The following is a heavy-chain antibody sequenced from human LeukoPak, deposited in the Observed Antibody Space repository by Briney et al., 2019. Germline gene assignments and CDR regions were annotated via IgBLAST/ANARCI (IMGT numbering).Heavy chain of an antibody. D-gene: IGHD3-10*01. CDR1: GYTFSSYG. V-gene: IGHV1-18*01. Sequence: AASVKVSCKASGYTFSSYGISWVRQGPGQGLEWMGWISGYNGNTNYAQKVQGRVTMTTDTSTSTAYMELRSLRSDDTAVYYCARDRRYYGSGSYYGDNWSDPWGQGTLVTVSS. CDR3: ARDRRYYGSGSYYGDNWSDP. J-gene: IGHJ5*02. CDR2: ISGYNGNT.